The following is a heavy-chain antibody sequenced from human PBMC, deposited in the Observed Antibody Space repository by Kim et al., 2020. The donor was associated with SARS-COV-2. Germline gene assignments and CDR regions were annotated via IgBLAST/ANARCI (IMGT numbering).Heavy chain of an antibody. Sequence: GESLKISCKGSGYSFTSYWIGWVRQMPGKGLEWMGRIDPSDSYTNYSPSFQGHVTISADKSISTAYLQWSSLKASDTAMYYCARHELAAAAPFDYWGQGTLVTVSS. D-gene: IGHD6-13*01. CDR1: GYSFTSYW. J-gene: IGHJ4*02. CDR3: ARHELAAAAPFDY. V-gene: IGHV5-10-1*01. CDR2: IDPSDSYT.